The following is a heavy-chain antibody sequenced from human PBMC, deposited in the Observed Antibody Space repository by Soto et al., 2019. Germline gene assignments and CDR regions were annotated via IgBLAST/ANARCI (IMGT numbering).Heavy chain of an antibody. CDR2: VYYTGST. V-gene: IGHV4-59*01. CDR3: ARGRTVRNYADDSSDYFYFFDY. Sequence: SETLSLTCTVSGDSISTFYWGWMRQSPGKELEWIGYVYYTGSTNYNPSLKSRVTISVDRSKNQFSLKLTSANAADTAVYYCARGRTVRNYADDSSDYFYFFDYWGQGTQVTVS. J-gene: IGHJ4*02. D-gene: IGHD3-22*01. CDR1: GDSISTFY.